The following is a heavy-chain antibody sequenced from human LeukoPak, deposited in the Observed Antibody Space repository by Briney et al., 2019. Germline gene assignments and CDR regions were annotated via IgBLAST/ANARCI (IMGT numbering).Heavy chain of an antibody. CDR2: VYYSGST. D-gene: IGHD5-24*01. CDR1: GASISKDY. V-gene: IGHV4-59*08. CDR3: ARAGRWLQSYDY. Sequence: SETLSLTCTVSGASISKDYWAWIRQPPGKGLEWIGYVYYSGSTNYNPSLKSRVTISVDTSKNQFSLKLSSVTAADTAVYYCARAGRWLQSYDYWGQGTLVTVSS. J-gene: IGHJ4*02.